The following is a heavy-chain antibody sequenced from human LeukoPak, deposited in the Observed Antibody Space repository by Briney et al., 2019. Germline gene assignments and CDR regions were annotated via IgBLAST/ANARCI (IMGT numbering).Heavy chain of an antibody. CDR1: GFTFSSYW. V-gene: IGHV3-7*05. D-gene: IGHD6-19*01. Sequence: PGGSLRLSCAASGFTFSSYWMTWVRQAPGKGLEWVANIKQDGSENYYVDSVKGRFTVSRDNAKNSLYLQMSSLRAEDTAAYYCARLRSVAGYDYWGQGTLVTVSS. CDR3: ARLRSVAGYDY. J-gene: IGHJ4*02. CDR2: IKQDGSEN.